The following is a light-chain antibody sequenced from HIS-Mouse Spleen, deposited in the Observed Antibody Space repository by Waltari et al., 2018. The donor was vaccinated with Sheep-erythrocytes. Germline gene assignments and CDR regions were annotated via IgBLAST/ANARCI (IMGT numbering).Light chain of an antibody. V-gene: IGLV2-11*01. Sequence: QSALTQPRSVSGSPGQSVTISCTGTSSDVGGYNYVSWYQQHPGKAPTLMIYDVSKRPSGVPYRFAGSKSGNTAALTISGLQAEDEADYYCCSYAGSYTFWVFGGGTKLTVL. CDR2: DVS. CDR3: CSYAGSYTFWV. CDR1: SSDVGGYNY. J-gene: IGLJ3*02.